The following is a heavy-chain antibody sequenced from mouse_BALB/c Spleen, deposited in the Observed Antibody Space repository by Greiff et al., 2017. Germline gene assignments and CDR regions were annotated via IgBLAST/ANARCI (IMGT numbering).Heavy chain of an antibody. Sequence: DVKLVESGAELVRPGALVKLSCKASGFNIKDYYMHWVKQRPEQGLEWIGWIDPENGNTIYDPKFQGKASITADTSSNTAYLQLSSLTSEDTAVYYCARYGNYDAMDYWGQGTSVTVSS. J-gene: IGHJ4*01. CDR3: ARYGNYDAMDY. V-gene: IGHV14-1*02. D-gene: IGHD2-1*01. CDR1: GFNIKDYY. CDR2: IDPENGNT.